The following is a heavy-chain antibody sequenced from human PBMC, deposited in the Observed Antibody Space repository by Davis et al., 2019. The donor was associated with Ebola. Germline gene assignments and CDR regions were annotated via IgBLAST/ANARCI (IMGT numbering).Heavy chain of an antibody. Sequence: MPSETLSLTCAVSGGSFSGYYWSWIRQLPRKGPEWNGYLYYSGSTHYNPSLKSRVTISVDTSKNQFSLKLSSVTAADTAVYYCARHSFTIFGVVIIPEGFDYWGQGTLVTVSS. CDR1: GGSFSGYY. V-gene: IGHV4-59*08. CDR2: LYYSGST. D-gene: IGHD3-3*01. CDR3: ARHSFTIFGVVIIPEGFDY. J-gene: IGHJ4*02.